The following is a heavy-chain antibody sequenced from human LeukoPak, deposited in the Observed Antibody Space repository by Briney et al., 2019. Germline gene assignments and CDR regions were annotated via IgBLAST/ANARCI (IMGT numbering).Heavy chain of an antibody. J-gene: IGHJ3*02. CDR2: IYYSGST. D-gene: IGHD5-24*01. V-gene: IGHV4-59*08. CDR3: ARHERDASLDHALDI. CDR1: GGSISSYY. Sequence: SETLSLTCTVSGGSISSYYWSWIRQPPGKGLEWIGYIYYSGSTSYNPSFKSRVTILVDTSKNQFSLKLSSVTAADTAVYYCARHERDASLDHALDIWGQGTMVTVSS.